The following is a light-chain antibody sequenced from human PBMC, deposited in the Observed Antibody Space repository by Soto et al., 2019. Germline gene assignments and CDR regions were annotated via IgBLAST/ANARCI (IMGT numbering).Light chain of an antibody. CDR1: QSLVDSGGNTY. V-gene: IGKV2-30*01. J-gene: IGKJ1*01. CDR3: MQGSHWPWT. CDR2: QVS. Sequence: DVVMTQSPVSQPVTLGQSASISCRSSQSLVDSGGNTYLNWFQQRPGQSPRRLIYQVSNRDSGVPDRFSGSGSGTEFTLTISRVEAEDVGVYYCMQGSHWPWTFGQGTKVQIK.